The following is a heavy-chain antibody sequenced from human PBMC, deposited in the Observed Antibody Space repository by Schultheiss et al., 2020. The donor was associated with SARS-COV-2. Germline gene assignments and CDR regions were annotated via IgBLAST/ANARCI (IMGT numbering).Heavy chain of an antibody. CDR2: IYWDDDK. CDR1: GFSLSTSGVG. V-gene: IGHV2-5*02. D-gene: IGHD3-22*01. J-gene: IGHJ3*02. Sequence: SGPTLVKPTQTLTLTCTFSGFSLSTSGVGVGWIRQPPGKALEWLALIYWDDDKRYSPSLKSRLTISKDTSKSQVVLTMTNMDPVDTATYYCARSRNYYDSSGYYYVNAFDIWGQGTMVTVSS. CDR3: ARSRNYYDSSGYYYVNAFDI.